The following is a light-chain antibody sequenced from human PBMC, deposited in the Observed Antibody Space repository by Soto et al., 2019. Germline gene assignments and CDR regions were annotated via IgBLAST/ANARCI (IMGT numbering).Light chain of an antibody. V-gene: IGLV2-8*01. J-gene: IGLJ2*01. CDR3: SSFVHKNNLL. CDR1: SDDIGTYNY. CDR2: EVD. Sequence: QSALTQPPSASGSPGQSVTISCTGTSDDIGTYNYVSWFQQHSGNAPKLIIYEVDQRPSGVPNRFSGSKSGNTASLTISWLQAEDAADYYCSSFVHKNNLLFGGGTKLTVL.